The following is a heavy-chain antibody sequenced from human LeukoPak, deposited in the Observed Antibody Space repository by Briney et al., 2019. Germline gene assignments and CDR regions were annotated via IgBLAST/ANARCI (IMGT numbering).Heavy chain of an antibody. V-gene: IGHV4-28*03. D-gene: IGHD2-2*01. CDR2: IYYSGNT. Sequence: SETLSLTCAVSGTSISSGNWWGWIRQPPGKGLEWIGDIYYSGNTHYNLSLKSRVTMSVDTSKNQFSLKLSSVTAVDTAVYYCARVGHCSGTRCYPGWFDPWGQGTLVTVSS. J-gene: IGHJ5*02. CDR1: GTSISSGNW. CDR3: ARVGHCSGTRCYPGWFDP.